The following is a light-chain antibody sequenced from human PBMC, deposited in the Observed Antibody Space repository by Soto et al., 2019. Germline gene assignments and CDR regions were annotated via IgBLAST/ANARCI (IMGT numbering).Light chain of an antibody. Sequence: DIQMTQSPSTLSASVGDRVTITCRASQSISSWLPWYQQKPGKAPKLVIFQESSLKSGVPSRFSGSGSATEYTLTISSLQPDDFATYYCEDYSSSSGLTFGGGTKVEIK. CDR3: EDYSSSSGLT. CDR1: QSISSW. CDR2: QES. J-gene: IGKJ4*01. V-gene: IGKV1-5*03.